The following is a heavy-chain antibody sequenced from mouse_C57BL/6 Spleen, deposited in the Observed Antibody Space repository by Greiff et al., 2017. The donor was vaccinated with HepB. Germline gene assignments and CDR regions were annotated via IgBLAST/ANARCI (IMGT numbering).Heavy chain of an antibody. Sequence: VQLQQSGSELRSPGSSVKLSCKDFDSEVFPIAYMSWVRQKPGHGFEWIGGILPSIGRTIYGEKFEDKATVDADTLSNTAYLELNSLTTEDSAIYYCARESKGWYFDVWGTGTTVTVSS. D-gene: IGHD1-3*01. CDR1: DSEVFPIAY. CDR2: ILPSIGRT. J-gene: IGHJ1*03. V-gene: IGHV15-2*01. CDR3: ARESKGWYFDV.